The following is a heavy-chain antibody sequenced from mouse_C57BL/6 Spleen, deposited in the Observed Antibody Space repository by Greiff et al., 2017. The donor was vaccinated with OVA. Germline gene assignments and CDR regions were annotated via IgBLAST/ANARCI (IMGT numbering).Heavy chain of an antibody. Sequence: VQLQQSGPELVKPGASVKISCKASGYSFTDYNMNWVKQSNGKSLEWIGVINPNYGTTSYNQKFKGKATLTVDQSSSTAYMQLNRLTSEESAVYYCAGGYDKDYAMDYWGQGTSVTVSS. CDR3: AGGYDKDYAMDY. D-gene: IGHD2-2*01. CDR2: INPNYGTT. V-gene: IGHV1-39*01. CDR1: GYSFTDYN. J-gene: IGHJ4*01.